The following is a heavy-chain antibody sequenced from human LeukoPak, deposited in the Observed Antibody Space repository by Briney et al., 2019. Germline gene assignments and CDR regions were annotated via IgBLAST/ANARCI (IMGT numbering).Heavy chain of an antibody. V-gene: IGHV3-23*01. CDR1: GFTFSSYA. D-gene: IGHD3-3*01. J-gene: IGHJ4*02. Sequence: PGGSLRLSCAASGFTFSSYAMSWVRQAPGKGLEWVSAISGSGGSTYYADSVKGRFTISRDNSKNTLYLQMNSLRAEDTAVYYCARGALYYDFWSGYYTEYWGQGTLVTVSS. CDR3: ARGALYYDFWSGYYTEY. CDR2: ISGSGGST.